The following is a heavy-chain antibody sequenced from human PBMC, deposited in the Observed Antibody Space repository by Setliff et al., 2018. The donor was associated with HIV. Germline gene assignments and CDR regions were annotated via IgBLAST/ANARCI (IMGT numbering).Heavy chain of an antibody. D-gene: IGHD4-17*01. CDR3: ARHKTHDYDGNSVYFDF. CDR1: GYSISNTGHY. Sequence: SETLSLTCVVSGYSISNTGHYWGWIRQPPGKGQEWIGSIYHTGDTYDNPSLKNRVTISRDTSKDRFSLNLRSVTAADTAIYYCARHKTHDYDGNSVYFDFWGQGILVTVSS. J-gene: IGHJ4*02. CDR2: IYHTGDT. V-gene: IGHV4-38-2*01.